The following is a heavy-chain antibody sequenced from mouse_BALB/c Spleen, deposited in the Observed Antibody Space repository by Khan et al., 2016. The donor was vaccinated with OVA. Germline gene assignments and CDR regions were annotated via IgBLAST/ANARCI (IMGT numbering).Heavy chain of an antibody. CDR1: GFNIRDTY. Sequence: EVQLVESGAELVKPGASVKLSCTASGFNIRDTYIPWVKQRPEQGLVWIGRIDPANGYTKYDPRFQGKSTITTDTSSNPPYLQISILKSEDTAIYYCASNTYWDWAYWGQGTLVTVSS. CDR3: ASNTYWDWAY. D-gene: IGHD4-1*01. CDR2: IDPANGYT. V-gene: IGHV14-3*02. J-gene: IGHJ3*01.